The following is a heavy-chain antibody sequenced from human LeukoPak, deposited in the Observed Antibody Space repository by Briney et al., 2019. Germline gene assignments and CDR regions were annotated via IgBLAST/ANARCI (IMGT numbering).Heavy chain of an antibody. Sequence: GRSLRLSCAASGFTFSSYGMHWVRQAPGKGLEWVAVISYDGSNKYYADSVKGRFTISRDNSKNTLHLQMNSLRAEDTAVYYCARDRVGSGWSLDYWGQGTLVTVSS. CDR3: ARDRVGSGWSLDY. CDR1: GFTFSSYG. D-gene: IGHD6-19*01. J-gene: IGHJ4*02. CDR2: ISYDGSNK. V-gene: IGHV3-30*19.